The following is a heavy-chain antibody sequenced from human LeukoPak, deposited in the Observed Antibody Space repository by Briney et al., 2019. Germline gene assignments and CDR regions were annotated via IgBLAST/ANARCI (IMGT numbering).Heavy chain of an antibody. Sequence: GGSLRLSCAASDFSFSNYAMSWVRQAPGKGLEWVAAISGSGNKTYYADSVKGRFTISRDNSKNTLYLQMNSLRAEDTAVYYCARGRFGDPLNYWGQGTLVTVSS. D-gene: IGHD3-10*01. V-gene: IGHV3-23*01. CDR2: ISGSGNKT. CDR1: DFSFSNYA. J-gene: IGHJ4*02. CDR3: ARGRFGDPLNY.